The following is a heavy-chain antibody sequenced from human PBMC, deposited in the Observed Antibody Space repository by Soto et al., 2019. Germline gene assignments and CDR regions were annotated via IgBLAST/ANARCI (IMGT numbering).Heavy chain of an antibody. V-gene: IGHV5-51*01. CDR2: IYPGDSDT. Sequence: GESLKISCKGSGYSFTSYWIGWVRQMPGKGLEWMGIIYPGDSDTRYSPSFQGQVTISADKSIGTAYLQWSSLKASDTAMYYCARQDAGLWFGELHNWFDPWGQGTLVTVSS. CDR1: GYSFTSYW. D-gene: IGHD3-10*01. J-gene: IGHJ5*02. CDR3: ARQDAGLWFGELHNWFDP.